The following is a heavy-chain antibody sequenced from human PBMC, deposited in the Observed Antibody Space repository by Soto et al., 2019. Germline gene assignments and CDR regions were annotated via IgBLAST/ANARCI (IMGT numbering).Heavy chain of an antibody. CDR3: ARGGGRYRFDY. Sequence: HVQLQESGPGLVKPSETLSLTCTVSGDFSSSHYWSWIRQPPGKGLEWLGYISFTGNTKYNPSLTSPPSPSLNASKNQFWLPVTSVTTAGTAGYYCARGGGRYRFDYWGQGTLVTVSS. D-gene: IGHD3-16*02. CDR2: ISFTGNT. V-gene: IGHV4-59*11. J-gene: IGHJ4*02. CDR1: GDFSSSHY.